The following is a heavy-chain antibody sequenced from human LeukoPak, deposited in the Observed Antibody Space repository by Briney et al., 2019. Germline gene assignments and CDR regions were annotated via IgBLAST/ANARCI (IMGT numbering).Heavy chain of an antibody. J-gene: IGHJ6*03. CDR3: ARGDSSSWYQPYYMDV. V-gene: IGHV3-21*01. CDR2: ISSSSSYI. D-gene: IGHD6-13*01. Sequence: GGSLRLSCAASGFTFSSYSMNWVRQAPGKGLEWVSSISSSSSYIYYADSVKGRFTISRDNAKNSLYLQMNSLRAEDTAVYYCARGDSSSWYQPYYMDVWGKGTTVTVSS. CDR1: GFTFSSYS.